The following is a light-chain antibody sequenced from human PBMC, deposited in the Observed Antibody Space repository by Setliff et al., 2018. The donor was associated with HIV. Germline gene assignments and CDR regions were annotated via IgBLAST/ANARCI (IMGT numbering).Light chain of an antibody. CDR2: AAS. J-gene: IGKJ1*01. V-gene: IGKV1-27*01. Sequence: DIQMTQSPSSLSASVGDRVTITCRASRSIANYLAWYQHKPGKVPKLLIYAASTLESGVPSRFSGSGSGTSFTLTISSLQPEDVATYYCQKYSTAPQTFGQGTKVDIK. CDR1: RSIANY. CDR3: QKYSTAPQT.